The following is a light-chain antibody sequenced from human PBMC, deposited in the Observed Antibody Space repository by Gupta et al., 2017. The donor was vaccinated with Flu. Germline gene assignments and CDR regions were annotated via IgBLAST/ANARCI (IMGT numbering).Light chain of an antibody. V-gene: IGLV1-40*01. Sequence: QSVLTQPPSLSGAPGQRVTMSCAGRISNIGAGYDVHWYQQLPGTAPNLLIYGNSNRPSGVPDRFSGSKSGTSASLAITGLQAEDEADYYCQSYDSSLSGSVFGGGTKLTVL. CDR2: GNS. CDR3: QSYDSSLSGSV. CDR1: ISNIGAGYD. J-gene: IGLJ3*02.